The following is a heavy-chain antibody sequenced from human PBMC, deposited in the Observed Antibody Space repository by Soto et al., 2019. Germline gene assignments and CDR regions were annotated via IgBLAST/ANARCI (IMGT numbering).Heavy chain of an antibody. D-gene: IGHD1-7*01. J-gene: IGHJ3*02. V-gene: IGHV3-30-3*01. Sequence: VQLVESGGGVVQPGGSLRLSCAASGITFRNYGMHWVRQAPGKGLEWVAVVLYDGSEKYYADSVKGRFTISSDNSKNTLYLQMNSLRVEDTAAYYCAREIARNFAFDIWGQGTMVTVSS. CDR1: GITFRNYG. CDR2: VLYDGSEK. CDR3: AREIARNFAFDI.